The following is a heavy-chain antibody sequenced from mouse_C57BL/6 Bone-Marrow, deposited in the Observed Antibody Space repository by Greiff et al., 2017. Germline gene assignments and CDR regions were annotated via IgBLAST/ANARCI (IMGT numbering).Heavy chain of an antibody. V-gene: IGHV1-69*01. CDR3: ARDYSNLYYFDY. CDR2: LDPSDSYT. J-gene: IGHJ2*01. Sequence: QVHVKQPGAELVMPGASVKLSCKASGYTFTSYWMHWVKQRPGQGLEWIGELDPSDSYTNYNQKFKGKSTLTVDKSSSTAYMQLSSLTSEDSAVYYCARDYSNLYYFDYWGQGTTLTVSS. D-gene: IGHD2-5*01. CDR1: GYTFTSYW.